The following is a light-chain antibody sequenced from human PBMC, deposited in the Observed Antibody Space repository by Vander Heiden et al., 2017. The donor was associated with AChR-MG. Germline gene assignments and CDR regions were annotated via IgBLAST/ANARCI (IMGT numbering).Light chain of an antibody. CDR1: QSVKNK. Sequence: EIVMTQSPVTLSVSSGERATLSGRASQSVKNKLAWYQQKPGQAPTLLMYDASARPIGIPARFSGSGSGTEFTLTISSLQSEDFAVYFCQQDYYWPYTFGQGTMME. V-gene: IGKV3-15*01. CDR3: QQDYYWPYT. J-gene: IGKJ2*01. CDR2: DAS.